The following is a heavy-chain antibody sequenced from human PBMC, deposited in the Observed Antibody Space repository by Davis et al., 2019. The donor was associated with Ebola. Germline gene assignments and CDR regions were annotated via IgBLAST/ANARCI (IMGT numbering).Heavy chain of an antibody. Sequence: HSQTLSLTCAISGDCVSGKSGAWNWIRQSPSRGLEWLGRTYYTSKWYNHYAVSVKSRITINPDTSKNQFSLQLNSVTPEDAAVYFCARGWLRSPGFDYWGQGTLVSVSS. CDR1: GDCVSGKSGA. CDR2: TYYTSKWYN. V-gene: IGHV6-1*01. D-gene: IGHD5-12*01. J-gene: IGHJ4*02. CDR3: ARGWLRSPGFDY.